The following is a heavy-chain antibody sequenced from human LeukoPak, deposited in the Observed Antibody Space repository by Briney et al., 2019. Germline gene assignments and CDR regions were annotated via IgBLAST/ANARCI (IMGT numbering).Heavy chain of an antibody. V-gene: IGHV3-30*18. CDR2: ISYDGSNK. J-gene: IGHJ4*02. Sequence: PGGSLRLSCAASGFTFSSYAMHWVRQATGKGLEWVAVISYDGSNKYYADSVKGRFTISRDNSKNTLYLQMNSLRAEDTAVYYCAKLSGSYYFDYWGQGTLVTVSS. D-gene: IGHD1-26*01. CDR3: AKLSGSYYFDY. CDR1: GFTFSSYA.